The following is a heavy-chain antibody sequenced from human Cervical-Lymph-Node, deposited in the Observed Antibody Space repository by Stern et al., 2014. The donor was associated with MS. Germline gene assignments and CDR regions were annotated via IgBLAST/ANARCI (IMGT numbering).Heavy chain of an antibody. CDR3: ARAPCSGGSCYLY. J-gene: IGHJ4*02. CDR2: ISYDGSNK. V-gene: IGHV3-30*01. CDR1: GFTFSSYA. Sequence: VQLEESGGGVVQPGRSLRLSCAASGFTFSSYAMHWVRQAPGKGLEWVAVISYDGSNKYYADSVKGRFTISRDNSKNTLYLQMNSLRAEDTAVYYCARAPCSGGSCYLYWGQGTLVTVSS. D-gene: IGHD2-15*01.